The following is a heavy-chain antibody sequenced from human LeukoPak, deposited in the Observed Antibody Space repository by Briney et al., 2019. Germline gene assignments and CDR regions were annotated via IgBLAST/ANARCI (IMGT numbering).Heavy chain of an antibody. V-gene: IGHV3-23*01. CDR3: ARKWYGVLTGYAFDI. CDR2: ISGSGGST. CDR1: GFTFSSYA. Sequence: PGGSLRLSCAASGFTFSSYAMSWVRQAPGKGLEWVPAISGSGGSTYYADSVKGRFTISRDNSKNTLYLQMNSLRAEDTAVYYCARKWYGVLTGYAFDIWGQGTMVTVSS. J-gene: IGHJ3*02. D-gene: IGHD3-9*01.